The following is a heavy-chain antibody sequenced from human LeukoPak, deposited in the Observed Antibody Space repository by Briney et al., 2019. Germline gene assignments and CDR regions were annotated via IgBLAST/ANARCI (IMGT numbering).Heavy chain of an antibody. D-gene: IGHD6-19*01. CDR1: GFTFTTYS. J-gene: IGHJ4*02. Sequence: GGSLRLSCAASGFTFTTYSMNWVRQAPGKGLEWVSSISSSSSYTYYADSVKGRFTISRDNAKNSLFLQMNSLTAEDTAVYYCARLYGSDWYSFDYWGQGTLVTVSS. CDR3: ARLYGSDWYSFDY. CDR2: ISSSSSYT. V-gene: IGHV3-21*01.